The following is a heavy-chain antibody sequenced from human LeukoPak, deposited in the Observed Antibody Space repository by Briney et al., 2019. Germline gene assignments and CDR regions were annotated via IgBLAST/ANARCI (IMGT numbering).Heavy chain of an antibody. Sequence: GRSLSLSCAASGFTISWFGMHWVRQAPRKGLEWVSGIFGSGGSAHYADSAKGRFTISRDNSKNTVYLQMNSLRAEDTAVYYCAKTTTGYSSGRYPGWPADSWGQGALVTVSS. CDR1: GFTISWFG. J-gene: IGHJ4*02. V-gene: IGHV3-23*01. CDR3: AKTTTGYSSGRYPGWPADS. CDR2: IFGSGGSA. D-gene: IGHD6-19*01.